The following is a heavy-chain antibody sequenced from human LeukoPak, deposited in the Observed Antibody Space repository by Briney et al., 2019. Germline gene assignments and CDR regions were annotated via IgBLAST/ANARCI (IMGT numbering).Heavy chain of an antibody. D-gene: IGHD1-1*01. Sequence: TGGSLRLSCAAPGFSFSNHAMSWVRQAPGKGLEWVSAISGSGGSTYYADSVKGRFTISRDNSKNTLYLQMNSLRAEDTAVYYCAKHNIDYWGQGTLVTVSS. J-gene: IGHJ4*02. CDR2: ISGSGGST. CDR3: AKHNIDY. CDR1: GFSFSNHA. V-gene: IGHV3-23*01.